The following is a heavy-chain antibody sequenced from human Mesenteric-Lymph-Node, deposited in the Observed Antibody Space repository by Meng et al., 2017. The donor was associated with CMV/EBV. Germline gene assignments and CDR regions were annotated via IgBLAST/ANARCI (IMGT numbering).Heavy chain of an antibody. CDR2: IYSGGSST. D-gene: IGHD1-26*01. Sequence: GESLKISCAASGFTFSSYAMSWVRQAPGKGLEWVSVIYSGGSSTYYADSVKGRFTISRDNSKNTLYLQMNSLRAEDTAVYYCAKGEWEPKEDDYFDYWGQGTLVTVSS. V-gene: IGHV3-23*03. CDR1: GFTFSSYA. CDR3: AKGEWEPKEDDYFDY. J-gene: IGHJ4*02.